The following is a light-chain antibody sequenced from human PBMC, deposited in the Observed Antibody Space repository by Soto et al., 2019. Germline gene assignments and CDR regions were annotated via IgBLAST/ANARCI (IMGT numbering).Light chain of an antibody. V-gene: IGKV3-11*01. J-gene: IGKJ3*01. CDR2: GSS. Sequence: IVLTQSPATLSLSPGERATLSCRSSHSVGTYLAWYQQKPGQAPRLLIYGSSNRATGIPARFSGSGSGTDFFLTISSLEPEDFAVYYCQQRTNWPSLFTFGPGTKVDIK. CDR1: HSVGTY. CDR3: QQRTNWPSLFT.